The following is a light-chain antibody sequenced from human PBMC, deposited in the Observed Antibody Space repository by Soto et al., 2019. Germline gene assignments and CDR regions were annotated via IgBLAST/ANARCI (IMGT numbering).Light chain of an antibody. CDR2: GNS. V-gene: IGLV1-40*01. CDR3: QSYDSSLSALV. J-gene: IGLJ2*01. Sequence: QSVLTQPLSVSGAPGQRVTISCTGSSSNIGAGCDVHWYQQLPGAAPKLLIYGNSNRHSGVPDRFSGSKSGTSASLAITGLQAEDDADYYCQSYDSSLSALVFGGGTKLTVL. CDR1: SSNIGAGCD.